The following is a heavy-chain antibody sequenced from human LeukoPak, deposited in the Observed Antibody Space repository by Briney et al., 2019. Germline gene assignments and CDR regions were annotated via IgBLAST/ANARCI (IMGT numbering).Heavy chain of an antibody. V-gene: IGHV6-1*01. D-gene: IGHD6-19*01. J-gene: IGHJ4*02. CDR3: ARAKYSSGWVDFDY. Sequence: PSQTISLTCAISGDSVSSNSAAWNWIRQSPSRGLEWLGRTYYRSKWYNDYAVSVKSRITINPDTSKNQFSLQLNSVTPEDTAGYYCARAKYSSGWVDFDYWGQGTLVTVSS. CDR1: GDSVSSNSAA. CDR2: TYYRSKWYN.